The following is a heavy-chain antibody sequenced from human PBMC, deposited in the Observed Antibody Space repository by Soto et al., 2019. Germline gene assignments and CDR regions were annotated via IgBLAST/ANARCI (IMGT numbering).Heavy chain of an antibody. V-gene: IGHV4-4*02. Sequence: QVQLQESGPGLVKPSGTLSLTCAVSSGSISSSNWWSWVRQPPGKGLEWIGEIYHSGSTNYNPSLKCRVTISVDKSKNQYSLKLSSVTAADTAVYYCASRIAVAGIYDYWGQGTLVTVSS. CDR1: SGSISSSNW. CDR3: ASRIAVAGIYDY. D-gene: IGHD6-19*01. CDR2: IYHSGST. J-gene: IGHJ4*02.